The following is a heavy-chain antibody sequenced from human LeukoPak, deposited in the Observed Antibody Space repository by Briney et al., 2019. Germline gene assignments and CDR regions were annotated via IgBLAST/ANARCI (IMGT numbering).Heavy chain of an antibody. CDR3: AKNMISAGRGTFDI. CDR1: GFTFDDFA. D-gene: IGHD1-14*01. V-gene: IGHV3-9*03. Sequence: GRSLRLSCAASGFTFDDFAMHWVRQAPGKGLEWVSSISWNSGAIGYADSVKGRFTISRDNAKNFLYLQMNSLRAEDMALYYCAKNMISAGRGTFDIWGQGTMVTVSS. J-gene: IGHJ3*02. CDR2: ISWNSGAI.